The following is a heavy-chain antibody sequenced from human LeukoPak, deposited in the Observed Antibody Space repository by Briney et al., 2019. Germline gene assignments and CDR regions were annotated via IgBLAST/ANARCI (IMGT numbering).Heavy chain of an antibody. Sequence: GGSLRLSCAVSGFTFSHYSMNWVRQAPEKGLEWVSSISGNSNSIYYADSVKGRFTVSRDNAKNSLFLRMNSLRVEDTAVYYCARGVPQQCWFDPWGQGTLVTVSS. CDR1: GFTFSHYS. J-gene: IGHJ5*02. V-gene: IGHV3-21*01. D-gene: IGHD6-13*01. CDR2: ISGNSNSI. CDR3: ARGVPQQCWFDP.